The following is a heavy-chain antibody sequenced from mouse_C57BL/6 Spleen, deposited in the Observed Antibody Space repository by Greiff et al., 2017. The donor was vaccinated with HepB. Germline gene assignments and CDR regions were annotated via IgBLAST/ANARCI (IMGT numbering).Heavy chain of an antibody. D-gene: IGHD2-5*01. Sequence: EVHLVESGGGLVKPGGSLKLSCAASGFTFSDYGMHWVRQAPEKGLEWVAYISSGSSTIYYADTVKGRFTISRDNAKNTLFLQMTSLRSEDTAMYYCARGGHYSNPAWFAYGGQGTLVTVSA. V-gene: IGHV5-17*01. CDR1: GFTFSDYG. J-gene: IGHJ3*01. CDR2: ISSGSSTI. CDR3: ARGGHYSNPAWFAY.